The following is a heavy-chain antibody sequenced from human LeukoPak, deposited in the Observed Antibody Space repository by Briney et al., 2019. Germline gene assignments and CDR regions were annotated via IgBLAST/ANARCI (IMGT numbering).Heavy chain of an antibody. D-gene: IGHD2/OR15-2a*01. CDR1: GFTFNNAYY. V-gene: IGHV4-38-2*01. CDR2: SYNPDSI. CDR3: ARQYDSYFYYFLVL. J-gene: IGHJ6*04. Sequence: SETLSLTCAASGFTFNNAYYRVWLRQPPRKGLGCTGSSYNPDSIYYTPSVKSRVTMSVDKSRNQFSLRLSFVTAADTAVYYWARQYDSYFYYFLVLCGTGATVTVSS.